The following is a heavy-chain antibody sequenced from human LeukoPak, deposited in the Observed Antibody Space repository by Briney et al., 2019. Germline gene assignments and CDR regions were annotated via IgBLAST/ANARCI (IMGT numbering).Heavy chain of an antibody. D-gene: IGHD3-22*01. J-gene: IGHJ4*02. CDR1: GGSISSYY. Sequence: SETLSLTCTVSGGSISSYYWSWIRQPPGKGLEWIGYIYYSGNSNYNPSLKSRVTISVDTSKNQLSLKLTSVTDADTAVYYCARHRNYYDSSGLFDYWGQGTLVTVSS. CDR3: ARHRNYYDSSGLFDY. V-gene: IGHV4-59*08. CDR2: IYYSGNS.